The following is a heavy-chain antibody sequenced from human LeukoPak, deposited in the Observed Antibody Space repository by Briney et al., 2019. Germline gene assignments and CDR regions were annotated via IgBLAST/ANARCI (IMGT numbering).Heavy chain of an antibody. J-gene: IGHJ3*02. CDR2: ISSSSSYI. CDR3: ARDLPYGSGNPDAFDI. Sequence: PGGSLRLSCAASGFTFSSYSMNWVRQAPGKGLEWVSSISSSSSYIYYADSVKGRFTISRDNAKNSLYLQMNSLRAEDTAVYYCARDLPYGSGNPDAFDIWGQGTMVTVSS. CDR1: GFTFSSYS. D-gene: IGHD3-10*01. V-gene: IGHV3-21*01.